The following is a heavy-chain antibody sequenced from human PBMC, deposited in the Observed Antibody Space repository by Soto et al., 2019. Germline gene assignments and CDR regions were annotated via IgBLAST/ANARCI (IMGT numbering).Heavy chain of an antibody. CDR3: ATRWFGESQH. V-gene: IGHV4-39*01. D-gene: IGHD3-10*01. CDR2: IYYSGST. J-gene: IGHJ1*01. Sequence: QLQLQESGPGLVKPSETLSLTCTVSGGSISSSSYYWGWIRQPPGKGLEWIGSIYYSGSTYYNPSLKSRVSIPVDTAKSQFSLKPSSVTAADTAVYYCATRWFGESQHWGQGTLVTVSS. CDR1: GGSISSSSYY.